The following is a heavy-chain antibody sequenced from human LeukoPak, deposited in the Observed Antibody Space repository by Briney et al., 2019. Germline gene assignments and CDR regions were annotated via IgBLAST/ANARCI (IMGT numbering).Heavy chain of an antibody. CDR2: INPNSGGT. CDR3: ARGSVPTKYSGYDYFGSGWFDP. J-gene: IGHJ5*02. Sequence: ASVKVSCTASGYTFTGYYIDWVRQAPGQGLEWMGWINPNSGGTNSAQKFQGRVTMTRDTSISTAYMELSRLRSDDTAVYYCARGSVPTKYSGYDYFGSGWFDPWGQGTLVTVSS. CDR1: GYTFTGYY. V-gene: IGHV1-2*02. D-gene: IGHD5-12*01.